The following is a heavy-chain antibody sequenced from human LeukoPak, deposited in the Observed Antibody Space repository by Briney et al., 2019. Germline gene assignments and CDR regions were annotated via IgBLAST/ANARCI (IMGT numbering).Heavy chain of an antibody. V-gene: IGHV3-21*01. J-gene: IGHJ3*02. CDR2: ISSSSSYI. CDR1: GFTFSSYS. D-gene: IGHD2-15*01. CDR3: ARDPGGGSAFDI. Sequence: GGSLRLSCAASGFTFSSYSMNWVRQAPGKGLEWVSSISSSSSYIYYADSVKGRFTISRDNAKNSLYLQMNSLRAEDTAVYYCARDPGGGSAFDIWGQGTMVTVSS.